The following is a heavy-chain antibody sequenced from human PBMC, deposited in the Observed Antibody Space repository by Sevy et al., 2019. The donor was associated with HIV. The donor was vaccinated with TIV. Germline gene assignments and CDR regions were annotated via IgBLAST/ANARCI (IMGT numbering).Heavy chain of an antibody. CDR1: GGSISSYY. Sequence: SETLSLTCTVSGGSISSYYWGWIRQPAGKGLEWIGRIYTSGSTNYNPSLKSRVTMSVDTSKNQFSLKLSSVTAADTAVYYCARGNYDSSGYFSQFDYWGQGIMVTVSS. J-gene: IGHJ4*02. CDR2: IYTSGST. D-gene: IGHD3-22*01. V-gene: IGHV4-4*07. CDR3: ARGNYDSSGYFSQFDY.